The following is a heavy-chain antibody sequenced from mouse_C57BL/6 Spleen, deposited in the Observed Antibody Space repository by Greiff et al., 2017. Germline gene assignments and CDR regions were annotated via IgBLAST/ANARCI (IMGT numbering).Heavy chain of an antibody. CDR2: INPSSGYT. Sequence: VQLQQSGAELAKPGASVKLSCKASGYTFTSYWMHWVKQRPGQGLEWIGYINPSSGYTKYNQKFKDKATLTADKSSSTAYMQLSSLTYEDSAVYYCARGRILDYDYDVWFAYWGQGTLVTVSA. D-gene: IGHD2-4*01. CDR3: ARGRILDYDYDVWFAY. CDR1: GYTFTSYW. J-gene: IGHJ3*01. V-gene: IGHV1-7*01.